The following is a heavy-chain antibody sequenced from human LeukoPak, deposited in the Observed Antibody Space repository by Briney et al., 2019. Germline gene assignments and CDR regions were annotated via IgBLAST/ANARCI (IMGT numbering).Heavy chain of an antibody. V-gene: IGHV3-23*01. D-gene: IGHD6-13*01. CDR3: AKDYLGSSYAFDV. CDR1: GFTFSSSA. J-gene: IGHJ3*01. Sequence: GGSLRLSCAASGFTFSSSAMSWVRQAPGKGLEWVAAISDTGRLSYCADSVNGRFTISRDNSKNTLYMQMNSLRAEDTAVYYCAKDYLGSSYAFDVWGQGTMVTVSS. CDR2: ISDTGRLS.